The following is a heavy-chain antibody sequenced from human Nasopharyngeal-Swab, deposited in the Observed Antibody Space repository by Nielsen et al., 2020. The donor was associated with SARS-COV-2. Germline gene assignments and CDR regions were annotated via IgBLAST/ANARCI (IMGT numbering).Heavy chain of an antibody. D-gene: IGHD2-15*01. V-gene: IGHV1-18*04. CDR1: GHTFTSYV. CDR2: ISAYNGNT. Sequence: ASVKVSCTASGHTFTSYVISLVRHAPGQGLEWMGWISAYNGNTNYAHKLQGSVTITTDTSTSTAYMELRSLRSDDTAVYYWAKDCPYCSGGSCYCGGIEFDYWGQGTLVTVSS. J-gene: IGHJ4*02. CDR3: AKDCPYCSGGSCYCGGIEFDY.